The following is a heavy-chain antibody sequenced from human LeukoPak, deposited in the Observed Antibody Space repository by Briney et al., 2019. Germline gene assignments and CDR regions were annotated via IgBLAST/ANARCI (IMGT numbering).Heavy chain of an antibody. CDR2: IYSGDNT. Sequence: GGSLRLSCAASGFTVSNNYMSWVRQAPGKGLEWVSVIYSGDNTYYVESVKGRFSISRDNSKNTLFLQMNRLRAEDTAVYYCAGRRVLDASFDYWGQGTLVTVSS. CDR3: AGRRVLDASFDY. V-gene: IGHV3-66*02. J-gene: IGHJ4*02. D-gene: IGHD3-16*01. CDR1: GFTVSNNY.